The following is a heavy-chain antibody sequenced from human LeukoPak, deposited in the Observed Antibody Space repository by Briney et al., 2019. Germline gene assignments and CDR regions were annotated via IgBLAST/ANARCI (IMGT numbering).Heavy chain of an antibody. CDR1: GGSIRSSSYW. Sequence: SKTLSLTCTVSGGSIRSSSYWWGWIRQPPGKGLEWIGSMYYSGSAYYNPSLKSRVTISVDTSKSQFSLNLNSVTAADAAIYYCARVRAAAVPYYFDFWGQGTLVTVSS. CDR2: MYYSGSA. D-gene: IGHD6-13*01. J-gene: IGHJ4*02. CDR3: ARVRAAAVPYYFDF. V-gene: IGHV4-39*07.